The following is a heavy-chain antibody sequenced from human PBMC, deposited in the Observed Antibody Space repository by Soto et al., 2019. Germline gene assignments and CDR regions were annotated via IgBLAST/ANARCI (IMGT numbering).Heavy chain of an antibody. D-gene: IGHD6-19*01. J-gene: IGHJ4*02. Sequence: TSESLPLAYTFSGVSISGKNFFWGRLRQPPGKGLEWIGTLYSGSTFSSLSLKNRVTISVDTSKNQVSLKLRSVAAADTAIYYCATTRGIAVGGSFDYWGQG. V-gene: IGHV4-39*01. CDR2: LYSGST. CDR3: ATTRGIAVGGSFDY. CDR1: GVSISGKNFF.